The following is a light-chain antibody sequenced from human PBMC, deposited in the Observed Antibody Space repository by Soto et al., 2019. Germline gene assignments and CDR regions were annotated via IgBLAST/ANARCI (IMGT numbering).Light chain of an antibody. CDR3: QQRSNWLT. J-gene: IGKJ5*01. Sequence: IMLKQSPDTLSLNPGESATLSCRASQSVRSSYLAWYQQTPGQTPRLLIYAASSRATGIPDRFSGSGSGTDFSLTISRLEPEDFAVYYCQQRSNWLTFGQGTRLEIK. CDR2: AAS. CDR1: QSVRSSY. V-gene: IGKV3D-20*02.